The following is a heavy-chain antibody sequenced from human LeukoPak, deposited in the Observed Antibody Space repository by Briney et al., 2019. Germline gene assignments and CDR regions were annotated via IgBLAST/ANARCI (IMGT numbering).Heavy chain of an antibody. CDR3: ARSIGILRNWFDP. Sequence: SVKVSCKASGYTFTSYAISWVRQAPGQGLEWMGGIIPIFGTANYAQKFQGRVTITTDESTSTAYMELSSLRSEDTAVYYCARSIGILRNWFDPWGQGTLVTVSS. CDR2: IIPIFGTA. CDR1: GYTFTSYA. D-gene: IGHD3-3*02. J-gene: IGHJ5*02. V-gene: IGHV1-69*05.